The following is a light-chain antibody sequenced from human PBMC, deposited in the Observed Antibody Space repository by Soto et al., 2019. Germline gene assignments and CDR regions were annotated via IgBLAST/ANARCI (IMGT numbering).Light chain of an antibody. V-gene: IGLV2-23*01. CDR3: CSYPGSSYV. CDR2: EGS. CDR1: SSDVGSYNL. Sequence: QSVLTQPASVSGSPGQSITISCTGTSSDVGSYNLVSWYQQHPGKAPKLLIYEGSKRPSGVSNRFSGSKSGNTASLTISGLQRQDEADYYCCSYPGSSYVFGTGTKVTV. J-gene: IGLJ1*01.